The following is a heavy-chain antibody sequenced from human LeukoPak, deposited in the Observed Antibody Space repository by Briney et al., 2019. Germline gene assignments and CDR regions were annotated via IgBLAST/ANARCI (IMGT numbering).Heavy chain of an antibody. Sequence: AGGSLRLSCAASGFTFSNYWMSWVRQAPGKGLEWVANIKQDASEKYYMNSVKGRFTIFRDNAKNSLNLQMNSLRPEDTAVYYCARDGWRFGELSDYWGQGTLVTVSS. CDR2: IKQDASEK. CDR1: GFTFSNYW. CDR3: ARDGWRFGELSDY. D-gene: IGHD3-10*01. V-gene: IGHV3-7*04. J-gene: IGHJ4*02.